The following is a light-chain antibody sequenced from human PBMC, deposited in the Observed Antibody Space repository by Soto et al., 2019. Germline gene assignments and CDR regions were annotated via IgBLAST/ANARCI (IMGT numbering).Light chain of an antibody. CDR3: QQLNSYPLT. V-gene: IGKV1-9*01. Sequence: DIQLTQSPSFLSASVGDRVTITCRASQGISSYLAWYQQKPGKAPKLLIYAASTLQSGVPSRFSGSGSGTEFTLTISSLQTEDFATYYWQQLNSYPLTFGQGTRLEIK. CDR2: AAS. CDR1: QGISSY. J-gene: IGKJ5*01.